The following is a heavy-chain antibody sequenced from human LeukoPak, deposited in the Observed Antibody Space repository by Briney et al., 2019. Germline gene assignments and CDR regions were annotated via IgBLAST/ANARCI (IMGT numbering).Heavy chain of an antibody. Sequence: SETLSLTCAVYGGSFSGYYWSWIRQPPGKGLEWIGEINHSGSTNYNPSLKSRVTISVDTSRNQFSLKLSSVTAADTAVYYCASVNTASSGPWGQGTLVTVSS. CDR3: ASVNTASSGP. CDR2: INHSGST. J-gene: IGHJ4*02. D-gene: IGHD3-22*01. V-gene: IGHV4-34*01. CDR1: GGSFSGYY.